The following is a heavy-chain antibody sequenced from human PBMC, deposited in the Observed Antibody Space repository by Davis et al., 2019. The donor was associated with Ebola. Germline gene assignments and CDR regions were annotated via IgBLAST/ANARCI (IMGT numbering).Heavy chain of an antibody. J-gene: IGHJ6*02. Sequence: ASVKVSCKASGYTFTDYLMHWVRLAPGQGLEWMGWINPHTGATNYAQKFQGRVTMTRDTSISTAYLDLSRLKSHDTAVYFCATARGPSGYADHFYGMDVWGQGTTVTVSS. D-gene: IGHD3-22*01. V-gene: IGHV1-2*02. CDR3: ATARGPSGYADHFYGMDV. CDR2: INPHTGAT. CDR1: GYTFTDYL.